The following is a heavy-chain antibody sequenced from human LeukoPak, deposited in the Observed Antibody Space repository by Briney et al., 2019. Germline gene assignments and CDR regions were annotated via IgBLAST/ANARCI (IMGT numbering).Heavy chain of an antibody. J-gene: IGHJ4*02. CDR1: GGSFSGYY. CDR3: ARQWLVSPLFDY. CDR2: INHSGST. D-gene: IGHD6-19*01. Sequence: KASETLSLTCAVYGGSFSGYYWSWIRQPPGKGLEWIGEINHSGSTNYNPSLRSRVTVSVHTSKNQLSLKLSSVTAADTAAYYCARQWLVSPLFDYWGQGTLVTVSS. V-gene: IGHV4-34*01.